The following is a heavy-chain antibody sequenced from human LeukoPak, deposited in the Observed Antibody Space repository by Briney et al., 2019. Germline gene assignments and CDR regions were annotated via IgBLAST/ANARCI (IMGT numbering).Heavy chain of an antibody. CDR2: ISSSSSYI. D-gene: IGHD3-10*01. Sequence: GGSLRLSCAASGFTFSSYSMNWVRQAPGKGLEWVSSISSSSSYIYYADSVKGRFTISRDNAKNSLYLQMNSLRAEDTAVYYCARDPKNPFYGSGSCYNVGGNAFDIWGQGTMVTVSS. CDR1: GFTFSSYS. CDR3: ARDPKNPFYGSGSCYNVGGNAFDI. V-gene: IGHV3-21*01. J-gene: IGHJ3*02.